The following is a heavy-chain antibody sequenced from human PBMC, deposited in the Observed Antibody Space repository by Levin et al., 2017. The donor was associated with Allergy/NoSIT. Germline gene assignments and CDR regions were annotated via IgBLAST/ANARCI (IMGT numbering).Heavy chain of an antibody. D-gene: IGHD3-10*01. CDR2: ISTYNGYT. CDR1: GYTFTSYH. CDR3: AREGGRSGGIDY. Sequence: GESLKISCKASGYTFTSYHISWVRQAPGQGLDWVGWISTYNGYTIYAQNLQGRVTMTTDTSTSTAYMELRSLRSDDTAVYYCAREGGRSGGIDYWGQGTLVTVSS. J-gene: IGHJ4*02. V-gene: IGHV1-18*01.